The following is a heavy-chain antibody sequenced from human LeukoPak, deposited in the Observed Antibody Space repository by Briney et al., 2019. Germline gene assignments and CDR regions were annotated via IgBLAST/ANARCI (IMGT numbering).Heavy chain of an antibody. CDR1: GFTVGTSY. Sequence: GGSLRLSCAASGFTVGTSYMSWVRQAPGKGLEWVSLIYSGSSTYYANSVKGRFTISRDNSKNTVYLQMNSLRAEDTAVYCCARVPYGNYHYYYMDVWGKGTTVTVSS. CDR2: IYSGSST. D-gene: IGHD3-10*01. V-gene: IGHV3-53*01. CDR3: ARVPYGNYHYYYMDV. J-gene: IGHJ6*03.